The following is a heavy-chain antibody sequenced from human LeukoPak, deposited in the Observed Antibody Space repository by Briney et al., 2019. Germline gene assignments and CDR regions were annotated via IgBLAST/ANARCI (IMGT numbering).Heavy chain of an antibody. Sequence: GGSLRLSCAASGFTFSSYDMSWVRQAPGKGLEWVSYISSSGSTIYYADSVKGRFTISRDNAKNSLYLQMNSLRAEDTAVYYCASCSGSGWYGPGDYWGQGTLVTVSS. J-gene: IGHJ4*02. CDR3: ASCSGSGWYGPGDY. CDR1: GFTFSSYD. D-gene: IGHD6-19*01. CDR2: ISSSGSTI. V-gene: IGHV3-48*03.